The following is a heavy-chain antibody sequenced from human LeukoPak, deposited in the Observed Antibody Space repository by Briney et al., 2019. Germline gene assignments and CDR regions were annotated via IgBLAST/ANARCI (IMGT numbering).Heavy chain of an antibody. CDR3: AKGNSEYFQH. CDR2: ISWDGGST. CDR1: GFTFDDYT. J-gene: IGHJ1*01. D-gene: IGHD1-7*01. V-gene: IGHV3-43*01. Sequence: PGGSLGLSCAASGFTFDDYTMHWVRQAPGKSLEWVSLISWDGGSTYYADSVKGRFTISRDISKNSLYLQMNSLRTEDTALYYCAKGNSEYFQHWGQGTLVTVSS.